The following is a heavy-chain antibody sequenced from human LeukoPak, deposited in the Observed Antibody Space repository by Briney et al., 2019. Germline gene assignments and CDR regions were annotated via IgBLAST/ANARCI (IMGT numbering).Heavy chain of an antibody. CDR2: IYYRGST. J-gene: IGHJ4*02. CDR1: GASISSGSYY. D-gene: IGHD1-1*01. Sequence: SETLSLTCTVSGASISSGSYYWGWIRQPPGKGLEWIASIYYRGSTYDNPSLKSRVTISLDTSKNQFSLNLNSVTAADTAVYYCARGGTVWNFDYWGQGTLVTVSS. V-gene: IGHV4-39*07. CDR3: ARGGTVWNFDY.